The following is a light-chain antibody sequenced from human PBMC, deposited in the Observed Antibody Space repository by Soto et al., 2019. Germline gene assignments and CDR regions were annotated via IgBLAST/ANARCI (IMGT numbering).Light chain of an antibody. J-gene: IGLJ7*01. CDR1: GDDPNYYRY. Sequence: QSALTQPASVSGSPGQSITISCSGTGDDPNYYRYVSWYQQHPGNTPRLLIFDVNNRPSGVSNRFSGSRSGNTASLTISGLQAQDEAHYFCNSYTPDDTQIFGGGTQLTVL. V-gene: IGLV2-14*03. CDR3: NSYTPDDTQI. CDR2: DVN.